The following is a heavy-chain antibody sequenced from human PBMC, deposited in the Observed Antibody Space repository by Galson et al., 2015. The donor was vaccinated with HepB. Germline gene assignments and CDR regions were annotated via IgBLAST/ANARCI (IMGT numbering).Heavy chain of an antibody. CDR2: ISWNSGSI. V-gene: IGHV3-9*01. D-gene: IGHD6-19*01. Sequence: SLRLSCTASGFTFDDYAMHWVRQAPGKGLEWVSGISWNSGSIGYADSVKGRFTISRDNAKNSLYLQMNSLRAEDTALYYCAKGYSSGWYDYFDYWGQGTLVTVSS. J-gene: IGHJ4*02. CDR3: AKGYSSGWYDYFDY. CDR1: GFTFDDYA.